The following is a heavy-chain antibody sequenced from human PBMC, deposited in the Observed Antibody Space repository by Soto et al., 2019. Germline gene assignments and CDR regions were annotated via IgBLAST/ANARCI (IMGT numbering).Heavy chain of an antibody. CDR1: GFTFSTYA. J-gene: IGHJ4*02. CDR3: TKDRYGDYGGIDY. D-gene: IGHD4-17*01. Sequence: TGGSLRLSYAASGFTFSTYAMIWVRQAPGKGLEWVSVITGSGGSTYYADSVKGRFTISRDTSKNTLFLQMNSLRAEDTAVYYCTKDRYGDYGGIDYWGQGTMVTVSS. V-gene: IGHV3-23*01. CDR2: ITGSGGST.